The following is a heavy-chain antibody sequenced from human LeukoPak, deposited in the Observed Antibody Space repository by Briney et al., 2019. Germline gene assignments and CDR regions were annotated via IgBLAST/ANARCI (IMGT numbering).Heavy chain of an antibody. CDR1: GYTFTGYY. D-gene: IGHD5-24*01. V-gene: IGHV1-2*02. J-gene: IGHJ4*02. CDR2: INPNSGGT. Sequence: ASVKVSCEASGYTFTGYYMHWVRQAPGQGLEWMGWINPNSGGTNYAQKFQGRVTMTRDTSISTAYMELSRLRSDDTAVYYCARVFSPDGYNAGYFDYWGQGTLVTVSS. CDR3: ARVFSPDGYNAGYFDY.